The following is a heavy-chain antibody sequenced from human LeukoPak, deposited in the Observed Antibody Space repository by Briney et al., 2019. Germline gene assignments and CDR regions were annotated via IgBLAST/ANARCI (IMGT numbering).Heavy chain of an antibody. CDR2: IYYSGST. V-gene: IGHV4-59*01. D-gene: IGHD3-22*01. CDR3: ARDRPNYDSSGYDHAFDI. Sequence: SETLSLTCAVYGGSFSGYYWSWIRQPPGKGLEWIGYIYYSGSTNYNPSLKSRVTISVDTSKNQFSLKLSSVTAADTAVYYCARDRPNYDSSGYDHAFDIWGQGTMVTVSS. J-gene: IGHJ3*02. CDR1: GGSFSGYY.